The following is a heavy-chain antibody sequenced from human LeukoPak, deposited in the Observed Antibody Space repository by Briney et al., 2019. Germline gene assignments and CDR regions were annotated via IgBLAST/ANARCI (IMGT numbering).Heavy chain of an antibody. J-gene: IGHJ5*02. CDR3: AREGTSGTNLNWLDP. CDR1: GDSISNNNW. CDR2: IYYSGSI. Sequence: SGTLSLTCAVSGDSISNNNWWTWVRQPPGKGLEWIGHIYYSGSINYNPSLKSRVTISVDTSKNQFSLKLSSVTAADTALYYCAREGTSGTNLNWLDPWGQGTLVTVSS. D-gene: IGHD1-1*01. V-gene: IGHV4-4*02.